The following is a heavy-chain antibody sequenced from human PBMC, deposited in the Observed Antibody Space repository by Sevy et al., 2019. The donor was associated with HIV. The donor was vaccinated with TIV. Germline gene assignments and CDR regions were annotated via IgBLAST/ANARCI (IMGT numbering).Heavy chain of an antibody. D-gene: IGHD2-15*01. CDR1: GGSFSGYY. J-gene: IGHJ5*02. CDR3: ARANPLNIVVVVAATGHWFDP. Sequence: SETLSLTCAVYGGSFSGYYWSWIRQPPGKGLEWIGEINHSGGTNYNPSLKSRVTISVDTSKNQFSLKLSSVTAADTAVYYCARANPLNIVVVVAATGHWFDPWGQGTLVTVSS. CDR2: INHSGGT. V-gene: IGHV4-34*01.